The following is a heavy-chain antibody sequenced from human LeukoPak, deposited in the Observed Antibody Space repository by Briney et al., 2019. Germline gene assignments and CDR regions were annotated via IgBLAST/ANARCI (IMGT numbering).Heavy chain of an antibody. J-gene: IGHJ4*02. CDR1: GYSFSTYW. CDR2: IYPADSDT. V-gene: IGHV5-51*01. CDR3: TRHGSRNSPGDY. Sequence: GESLNISCKGSGYSFSTYWIGWVRQMPGKGLECMGIIYPADSDTRYSPSFQGQVTISADKSISTAYLQWSGLKAPDTAMYYCTRHGSRNSPGDYWGQGTLVTVSS. D-gene: IGHD1-1*01.